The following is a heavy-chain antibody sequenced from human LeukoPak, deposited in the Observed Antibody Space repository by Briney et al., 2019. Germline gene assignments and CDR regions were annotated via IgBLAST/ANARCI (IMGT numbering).Heavy chain of an antibody. CDR2: INPNSGGT. CDR1: GYTFTGYY. J-gene: IGHJ4*02. D-gene: IGHD4-23*01. V-gene: IGHV1-2*06. Sequence: ASVKVSCKASGYTFTGYYMHWVRQAPGQGLEWMGRINPNSGGTNYAQKFQGRVTMTRDTSISTAYMELTRLRSDDTAVYYCAREKYDGKSWDSWGQGTLVTVSS. CDR3: AREKYDGKSWDS.